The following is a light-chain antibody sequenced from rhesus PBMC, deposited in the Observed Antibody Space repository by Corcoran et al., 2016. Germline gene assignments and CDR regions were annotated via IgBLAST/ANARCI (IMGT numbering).Light chain of an antibody. CDR2: DAS. V-gene: IGKV1-28*01. CDR3: LQHDNYPLT. Sequence: DIQMTQSPSSLSASVGDTVTITCRASQGISSYLNWFQQKPGKAPKLLIYDASSLESGFPSRFSGSGSGTEFTLTISNLQPEDFAAYYCLQHDNYPLTFGGGTKVEIK. CDR1: QGISSY. J-gene: IGKJ4*01.